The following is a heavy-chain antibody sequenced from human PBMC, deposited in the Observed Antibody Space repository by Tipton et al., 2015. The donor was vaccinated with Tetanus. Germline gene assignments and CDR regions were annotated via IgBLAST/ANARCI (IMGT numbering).Heavy chain of an antibody. Sequence: PGLVKPSETLSLTCAVSGGSISSSSYYWSWIRQPPGKGLEWIGYIYYSGGTNYNPSLKSRVTISVDTSKNQFSLKLSSVTAADTAVYYCARGYRSGYRDWYFDLWGRGTLVTVSS. D-gene: IGHD3-22*01. V-gene: IGHV4-61*01. CDR3: ARGYRSGYRDWYFDL. J-gene: IGHJ2*01. CDR1: GGSISSSSYY. CDR2: IYYSGGT.